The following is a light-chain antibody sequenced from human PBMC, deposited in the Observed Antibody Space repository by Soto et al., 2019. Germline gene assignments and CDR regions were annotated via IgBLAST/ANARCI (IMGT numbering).Light chain of an antibody. J-gene: IGLJ1*01. CDR1: SSNIGSNF. Sequence: QSVLTQPPSVSAAPGQKVTISCSGSSSNIGSNFVSWYQQLPGTAPKLLIYDNNKRPSGIPDRFSGSKSGASATLGITGLQTGDEADYYCGAWDGTLSWVFGPGTKVTFL. V-gene: IGLV1-51*01. CDR3: GAWDGTLSWV. CDR2: DNN.